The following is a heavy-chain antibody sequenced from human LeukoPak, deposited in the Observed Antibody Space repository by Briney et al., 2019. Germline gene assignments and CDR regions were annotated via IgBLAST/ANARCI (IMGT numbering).Heavy chain of an antibody. CDR1: GDSISGGGYY. D-gene: IGHD2-2*01. CDR3: ATGVSGTSTNWFDP. Sequence: SQTLSLACTVSGDSISGGGYYWSWIRQHPGKGLEWIGYIYYSGSTYYNPPLKSRVTISVDTSKNQFSLKLSSVTAADTAVYYSATGVSGTSTNWFDPWGQGTLVTVSS. V-gene: IGHV4-31*03. CDR2: IYYSGST. J-gene: IGHJ5*02.